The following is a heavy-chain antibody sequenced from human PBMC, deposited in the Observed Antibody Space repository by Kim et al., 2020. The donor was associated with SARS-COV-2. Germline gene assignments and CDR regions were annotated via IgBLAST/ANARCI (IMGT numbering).Heavy chain of an antibody. CDR1: GFTFDDYG. CDR3: AKDNRAAATSSIYYYYGMDV. D-gene: IGHD2-15*01. J-gene: IGHJ6*02. Sequence: GGSLRLSCAGSGFTFDDYGMHWVRQAPGKGLEWVSGISWNSGSIGYADAVKGRFTISRDNAKNSLYLQMNSLRAEDTALYFFAKDNRAAATSSIYYYYGMDVWGQGTTVTVSS. CDR2: ISWNSGSI. V-gene: IGHV3-9*01.